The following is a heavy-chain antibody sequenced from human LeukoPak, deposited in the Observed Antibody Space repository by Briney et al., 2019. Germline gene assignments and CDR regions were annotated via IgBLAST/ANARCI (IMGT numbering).Heavy chain of an antibody. CDR3: SRSPHSTGYFDL. CDR1: GYSFTSYW. D-gene: IGHD5-18*01. V-gene: IGHV5-51*01. J-gene: IGHJ2*01. CDR2: FYPGDSDT. Sequence: GESLKISSKGSGYSFTSYWIGWVSQMPGKGLEWMGVFYPGDSDTRYSPSFQGQVTISADKSISTAYLQWSSLKSSDTAMYYCSRSPHSTGYFDLWGRGTLATVSS.